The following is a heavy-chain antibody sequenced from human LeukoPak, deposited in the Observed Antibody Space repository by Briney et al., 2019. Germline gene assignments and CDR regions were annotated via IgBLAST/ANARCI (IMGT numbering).Heavy chain of an antibody. Sequence: GALRLSCAASGFTFSSYSMNWVRQAPGKGLEWVSSISSSSSYIYYADSVKGRFTISRDNAKNTLYLQMDSLRAADTAMYYCAKAERYSYNYYYYVDVWGTGTTVTVSS. D-gene: IGHD5-18*01. CDR3: AKAERYSYNYYYYVDV. CDR1: GFTFSSYS. CDR2: ISSSSSYI. V-gene: IGHV3-21*04. J-gene: IGHJ6*03.